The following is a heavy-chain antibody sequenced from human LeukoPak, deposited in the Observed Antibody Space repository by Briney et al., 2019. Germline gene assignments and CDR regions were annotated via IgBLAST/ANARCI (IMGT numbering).Heavy chain of an antibody. Sequence: SETLSLTCTVSGGSISSSSYYWGWIRQPPGKGLEWIGSIYYSGSTYYNPSLKSRVTISVDTSKNQFSLKLSSVTAADTAVYYCARLPIAVAGRSDYWGQGTLVTVSS. CDR1: GGSISSSSYY. J-gene: IGHJ4*02. CDR2: IYYSGST. CDR3: ARLPIAVAGRSDY. D-gene: IGHD6-19*01. V-gene: IGHV4-39*01.